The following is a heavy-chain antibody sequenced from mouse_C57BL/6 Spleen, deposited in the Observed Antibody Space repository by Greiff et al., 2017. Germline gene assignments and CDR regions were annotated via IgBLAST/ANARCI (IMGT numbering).Heavy chain of an antibody. J-gene: IGHJ3*01. D-gene: IGHD1-1*01. CDR3: ARETYYYGSSYFAY. V-gene: IGHV3-6*01. CDR2: ISYDGSN. Sequence: EVQLQQSGPGLVKPSQSLSLTCSVTGYSITSGYYWNWIRQFPGNKLEWMGYISYDGSNNYNPSLKNRISITRDTSKNQLFLKLNSVTTEDTATYDCARETYYYGSSYFAYWGQGTLVTVSA. CDR1: GYSITSGYY.